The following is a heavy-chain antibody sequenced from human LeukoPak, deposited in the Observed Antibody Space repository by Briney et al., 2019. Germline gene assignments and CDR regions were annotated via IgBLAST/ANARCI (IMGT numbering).Heavy chain of an antibody. CDR3: AKDAQSSSWTMDY. CDR2: ISGSGGST. Sequence: AGGSLRLSCAASGFTVSSYAMSWVRQAPGKGLEWVSAISGSGGSTYYADSVKGRFTISRDNSKNTLYLQMNSLRAEDTAVYYCAKDAQSSSWTMDYWGQGTLVTVSS. J-gene: IGHJ4*02. V-gene: IGHV3-23*01. CDR1: GFTVSSYA. D-gene: IGHD6-13*01.